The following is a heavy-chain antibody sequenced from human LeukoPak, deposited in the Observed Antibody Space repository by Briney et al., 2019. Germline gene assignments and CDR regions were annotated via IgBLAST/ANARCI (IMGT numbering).Heavy chain of an antibody. CDR2: INPDGSIT. CDR3: ARGGDDY. CDR1: GVTFSNIW. Sequence: GGSLRLSCAASGVTFSNIWMYWVRHAPGKGLDWVALINPDGSITTYADSVKGRFTISRDNAKNTVYLQMNSLRGGDTAMYFCARGGDDYWGQGTLVIVSS. J-gene: IGHJ4*02. D-gene: IGHD2-21*01. V-gene: IGHV3-74*01.